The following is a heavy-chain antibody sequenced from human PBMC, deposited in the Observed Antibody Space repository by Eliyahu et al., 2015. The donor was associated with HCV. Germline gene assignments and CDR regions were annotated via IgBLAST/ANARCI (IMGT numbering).Heavy chain of an antibody. D-gene: IGHD2-8*01. J-gene: IGHJ4*02. CDR2: IGGGSXGGT. V-gene: IGHV3-23*01. CDR1: GFTFSTYA. Sequence: EVQLLESGGGLVQPGGSLRLSCAASGFTFSTYAMRWVRQAPGKGLGWVXXIGGGSXGGTYYAXSXKGRFTISRDNSKXTVYLQMNSLRADDTAVYYCARAAGAWSYFDYWGQGTLVTVSS. CDR3: ARAAGAWSYFDY.